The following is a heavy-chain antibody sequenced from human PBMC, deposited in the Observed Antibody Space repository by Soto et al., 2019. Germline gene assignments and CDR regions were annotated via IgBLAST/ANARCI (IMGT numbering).Heavy chain of an antibody. CDR1: GLTFTSSA. D-gene: IGHD3-22*01. V-gene: IGHV1-58*01. J-gene: IGHJ4*02. Sequence: ASVKVSCKASGLTFTSSAVQWVRQARGQRLEWIGWIVVGSGNTNYAQKFQERVTITRDMSTSTAYMELSSLRSEDTAVYYCAAESSYDSSGSDYWGQGTLVTVSS. CDR3: AAESSYDSSGSDY. CDR2: IVVGSGNT.